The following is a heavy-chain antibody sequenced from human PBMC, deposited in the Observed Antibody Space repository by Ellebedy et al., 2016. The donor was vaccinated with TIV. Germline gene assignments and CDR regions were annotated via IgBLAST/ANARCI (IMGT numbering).Heavy chain of an antibody. D-gene: IGHD5-18*01. CDR1: GFTFSSYW. CDR2: INSDGSST. J-gene: IGHJ6*02. Sequence: GESLKISXAASGFTFSSYWMHWVRQAPGKGLVWVSRINSDGSSTSYADSVKGRFTISRDNAKNALYLQMNSLRAEDTAVYYCARGEDTAMNYYGMDVWGQGTTVTVSS. CDR3: ARGEDTAMNYYGMDV. V-gene: IGHV3-74*01.